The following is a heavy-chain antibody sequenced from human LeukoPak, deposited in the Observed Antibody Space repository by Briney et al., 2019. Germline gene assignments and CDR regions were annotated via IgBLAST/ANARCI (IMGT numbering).Heavy chain of an antibody. CDR1: GYTFTGYY. V-gene: IGHV1-2*06. CDR3: ALYGRYGSGEDY. CDR2: INPNSGGT. Sequence: ASVKVSRKASGYTFTGYYMHWVRQAPGQGLEWMGRINPNSGGTNYAQKFQGRVTMTRDTSISTAYMELSRLRSDDTAVYYCALYGRYGSGEDYWGQGTLVTVSS. J-gene: IGHJ4*02. D-gene: IGHD3-10*01.